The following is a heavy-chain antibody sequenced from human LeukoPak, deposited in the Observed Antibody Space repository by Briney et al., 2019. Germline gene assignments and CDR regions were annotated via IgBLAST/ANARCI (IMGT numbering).Heavy chain of an antibody. CDR2: IYYSGTT. D-gene: IGHD6-19*01. Sequence: SETLSLTCTVSGGSISSGSYYWGWIRQPPGKGLEWIGSIYYSGTTYYNPSLKSRVTISLDTSKNQFSLNLNSVTAADTALYFCARAAGSGLIDYWGQGILVIVSS. J-gene: IGHJ4*02. CDR1: GGSISSGSYY. CDR3: ARAAGSGLIDY. V-gene: IGHV4-39*07.